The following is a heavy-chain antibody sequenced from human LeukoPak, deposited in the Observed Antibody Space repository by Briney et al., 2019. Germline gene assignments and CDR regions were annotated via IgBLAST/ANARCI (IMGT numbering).Heavy chain of an antibody. J-gene: IGHJ4*02. CDR2: INHSGST. V-gene: IGHV4-34*01. CDR3: ARGARPSSWYHHTFDY. Sequence: KSSETLSLTCAVYGGSFSGYYWSWIRQPPGKGLEWIGEINHSGSTNYNPSLKSRVTISVDTSKNQFSLKLSSVTAADTAVYYCARGARPSSWYHHTFDYWGQGTLVTVSS. D-gene: IGHD6-13*01. CDR1: GGSFSGYY.